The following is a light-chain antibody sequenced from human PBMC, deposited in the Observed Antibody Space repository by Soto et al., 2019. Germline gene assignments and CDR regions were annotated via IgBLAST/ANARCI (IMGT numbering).Light chain of an antibody. CDR1: QSVSSNY. CDR3: HQYGSSPYT. Sequence: VLTQSPGTLSLSPGERATLSCRASQSVSSNYLGWYQQKSGQVPRLLIYGASSRATGIPDRFSGSGSGTDFTLTISRLQPEDFAVYNCHQYGSSPYTFGQGTKLEIK. J-gene: IGKJ2*01. V-gene: IGKV3-20*01. CDR2: GAS.